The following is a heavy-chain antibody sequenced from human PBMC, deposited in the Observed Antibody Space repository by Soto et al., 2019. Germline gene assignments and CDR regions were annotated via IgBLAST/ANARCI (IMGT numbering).Heavy chain of an antibody. D-gene: IGHD1-26*01. J-gene: IGHJ4*01. V-gene: IGHV7-4-1*01. CDR1: GYNFNSHA. CDR3: ARDRASGSVDN. CDR2: INPNTGNP. Sequence: QVQLVQSGAESMQPGASVTVSCKGSGYNFNSHAINWLRQAPGQGLEWMGWINPNTGNPTYEQSFTGRIVFSADTSVSTVYLQIFSLKADDSAFYYCARDRASGSVDNGGHGTLVTVSS.